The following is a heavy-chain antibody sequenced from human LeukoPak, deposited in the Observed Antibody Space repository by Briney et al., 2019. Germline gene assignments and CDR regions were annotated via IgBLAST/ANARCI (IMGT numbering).Heavy chain of an antibody. D-gene: IGHD3-10*01. V-gene: IGHV4-30-2*01. CDR1: RGAITSGGYC. J-gene: IGHJ5*01. CDR3: ARSRQASGLLGS. CDR2: ISDRGPA. Sequence: SETLSLTCTVSRGAITSGGYCGNWIRQPPGKGLEWLGYISDRGPAYYNPSLKSRFTISVDRPKNQFFLTVTSVTAADTAVYFCARSRQASGLLGSWGQGTLVAVSS.